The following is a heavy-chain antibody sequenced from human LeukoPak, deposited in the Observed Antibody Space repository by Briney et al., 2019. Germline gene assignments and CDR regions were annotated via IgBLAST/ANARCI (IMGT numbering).Heavy chain of an antibody. CDR2: ISGSGNVT. V-gene: IGHV3-23*01. Sequence: GGSLRLSCVASGFTFSGYAISWVRQGPGKGLQGVTSISGSGNVTYYDDSVRGRVNISRDNSKNKLYLHLNSLRADDTAVYFCAKQGALATTVIVSLWYFDYWGQGTPVTVSS. CDR3: AKQGALATTVIVSLWYFDY. J-gene: IGHJ4*02. D-gene: IGHD3-16*02. CDR1: GFTFSGYA.